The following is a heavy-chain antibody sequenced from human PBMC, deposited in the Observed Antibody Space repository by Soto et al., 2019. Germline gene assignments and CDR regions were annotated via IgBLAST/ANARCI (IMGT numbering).Heavy chain of an antibody. V-gene: IGHV4-34*01. CDR2: INHSGST. D-gene: IGHD2-8*01. CDR3: ARGLRVFLAY. Sequence: SETLSLTCAVYGGSFSGYYCSWIRQPPGKGLEWIGEINHSGSTNYNPSLKSRVTISVDTSKNQFSLKLSSVTAADTDVYYCARGLRVFLAYWGKGTLVPVS. J-gene: IGHJ4*02. CDR1: GGSFSGYY.